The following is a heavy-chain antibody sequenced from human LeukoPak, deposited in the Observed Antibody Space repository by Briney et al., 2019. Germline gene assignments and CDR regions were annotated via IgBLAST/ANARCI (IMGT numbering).Heavy chain of an antibody. J-gene: IGHJ4*02. Sequence: SETLSLTCTVSGGSISSYYWSWIRQPPGKGLEWIGYIYYSGSTDYNPSLKSRVTISVDTSKNQFSLKLSSVTAADTAVYYCARDRSEFDYWGQGTLVTVSS. CDR3: ARDRSEFDY. V-gene: IGHV4-59*01. CDR1: GGSISSYY. CDR2: IYYSGST.